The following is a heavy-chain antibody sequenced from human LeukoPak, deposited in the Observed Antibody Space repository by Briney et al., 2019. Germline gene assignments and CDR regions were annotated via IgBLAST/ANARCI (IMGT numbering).Heavy chain of an antibody. Sequence: SVKVSCKASGGTFSSYAISWVRQAPGQGLEWMGGIIPIFGTANYAQKFQGRVTITADKSTSTAYMELSSLRSEDTAVYYCARTGSSSWFDAFDIWGQGTMVTVSS. CDR2: IIPIFGTA. V-gene: IGHV1-69*06. D-gene: IGHD6-13*01. J-gene: IGHJ3*02. CDR3: ARTGSSSWFDAFDI. CDR1: GGTFSSYA.